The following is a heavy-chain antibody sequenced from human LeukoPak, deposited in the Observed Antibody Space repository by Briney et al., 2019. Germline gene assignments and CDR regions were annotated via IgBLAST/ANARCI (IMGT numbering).Heavy chain of an antibody. Sequence: ASVKVSCKASGYTFTSYYMHWVRQAPGQGLEWMGIINPSGGSTSYAQKFQGRVTMTRDTSTSTVYMELSSMRSEDTAVYYCASATYYYDSSGYDWGQGTLVTVSS. J-gene: IGHJ4*02. CDR2: INPSGGST. D-gene: IGHD3-22*01. CDR3: ASATYYYDSSGYD. V-gene: IGHV1-46*01. CDR1: GYTFTSYY.